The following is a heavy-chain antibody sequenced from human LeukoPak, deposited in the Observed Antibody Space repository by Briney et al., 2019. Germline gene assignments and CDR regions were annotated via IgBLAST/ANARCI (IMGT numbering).Heavy chain of an antibody. CDR3: ARDKPYSGSSYDFDF. CDR2: ISSSSDTI. V-gene: IGHV3-48*01. CDR1: GFTFSTYN. D-gene: IGHD1-26*01. Sequence: GGSLRLSCAASGFTFSTYNVNWVRQAPGKGLEWVSSISSSSDTIYYADSVKGRFTISRDNAKNSLNLQMSSLRAEDTAVYYCARDKPYSGSSYDFDFWGQGTLVTVSS. J-gene: IGHJ4*02.